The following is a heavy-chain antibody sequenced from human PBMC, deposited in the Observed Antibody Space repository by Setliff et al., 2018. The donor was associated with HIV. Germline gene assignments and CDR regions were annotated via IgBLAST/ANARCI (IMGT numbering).Heavy chain of an antibody. V-gene: IGHV4-59*11. CDR3: ARVVPVGGNDY. CDR1: GGSISSHH. D-gene: IGHD6-19*01. Sequence: TSETLSLTCSVSGGSISSHHWSWIRQPPGKGLEWIGSIYNSGSTNYNPSLTSRVTISVDTSKHQFSLKLSSVTAADTAMYYCARVVPVGGNDYWGQGTLVTVSS. J-gene: IGHJ4*02. CDR2: IYNSGST.